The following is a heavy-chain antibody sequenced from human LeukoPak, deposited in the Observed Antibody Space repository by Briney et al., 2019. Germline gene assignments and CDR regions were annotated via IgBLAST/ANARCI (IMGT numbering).Heavy chain of an antibody. J-gene: IGHJ6*02. V-gene: IGHV3-23*01. Sequence: GGSLRLSCAASGFTFSNYAMNWVRQAPGKGLEWVSGISGSGSSTYYADSVKGRSTISRDNSKNTLYLQMNSLRAEDTAVYYCARGHYGLDVWGQGTTVIVSS. CDR1: GFTFSNYA. CDR2: ISGSGSST. CDR3: ARGHYGLDV.